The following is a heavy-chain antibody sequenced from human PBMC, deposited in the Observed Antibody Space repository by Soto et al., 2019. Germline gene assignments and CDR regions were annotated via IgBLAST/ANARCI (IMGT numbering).Heavy chain of an antibody. J-gene: IGHJ5*02. CDR2: IDGSGGIT. D-gene: IGHD6-19*01. CDR3: VKTSGWFTT. Sequence: QLMQSGGGLVQPGGSLTLSCAASGFTFGTTDMSWVRQAPGEGLEWVSTIDGSGGITYYADSVKGRFTISRDNSRNTVYLQMNSLRGDDTGLYYCVKTSGWFTTWGQGALVTVS. V-gene: IGHV3-23*01. CDR1: GFTFGTTD.